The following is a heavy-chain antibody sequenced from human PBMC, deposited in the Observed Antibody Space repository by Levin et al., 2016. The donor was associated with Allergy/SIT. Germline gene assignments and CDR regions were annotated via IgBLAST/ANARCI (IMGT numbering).Heavy chain of an antibody. CDR2: IYYSGST. Sequence: SETLSLTCTVSGGSISSYYWSWIRQPPGKGLEWIGYIYYSGSTNYNPSLKSRVTISVDTSKNQFSLKLSSVTAADTAVYYCARTGQQLVGGMDVWGQGTTVTVSS. CDR3: ARTGQQLVGGMDV. J-gene: IGHJ6*02. V-gene: IGHV4-59*13. D-gene: IGHD6-13*01. CDR1: GGSISSYY.